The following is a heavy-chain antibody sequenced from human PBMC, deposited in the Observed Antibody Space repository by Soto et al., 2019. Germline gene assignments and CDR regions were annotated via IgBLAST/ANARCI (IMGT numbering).Heavy chain of an antibody. CDR3: ARASRDYYYYYYMDV. CDR2: INPNSGGT. Sequence: QVPLVQSGAEVKKPGASVKVSCKASGYTFTGYYMHWVRQAPGQGLEWMGWINPNSGGTNYAQKFQGWVTMTRDTSISTAYMELSRLRSDDTAVYYCARASRDYYYYYYMDVWGKGTTVTVSS. CDR1: GYTFTGYY. J-gene: IGHJ6*03. D-gene: IGHD2-2*01. V-gene: IGHV1-2*04.